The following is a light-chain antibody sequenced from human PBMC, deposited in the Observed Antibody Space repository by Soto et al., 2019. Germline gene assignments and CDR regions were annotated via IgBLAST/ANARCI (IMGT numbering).Light chain of an antibody. V-gene: IGKV1-5*03. CDR3: QRYNSYSEA. CDR2: KAS. Sequence: DIQMTQSPSTLSGSVGDRVTITCRASQTISSWLAWYQQKPGKAPKLLIYKASTLKSGVPSRCSGSGSGTEFTLTISSLQPDDFATYYCQRYNSYSEAFGQGTKVELK. CDR1: QTISSW. J-gene: IGKJ1*01.